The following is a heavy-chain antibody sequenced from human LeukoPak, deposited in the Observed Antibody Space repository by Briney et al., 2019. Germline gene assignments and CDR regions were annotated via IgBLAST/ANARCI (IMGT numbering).Heavy chain of an antibody. CDR2: ISYDGSNK. CDR3: ARSSPRVNLSPIDY. D-gene: IGHD1-14*01. Sequence: GRSVRLLCGVSGFIFSIYAMHCVRQAPGKALEWVVDISYDGSNKYYTDSVKARFPISRDNSKNTLYLQMNSLRAEDTAVYYCARSSPRVNLSPIDYWGQGTLVTVSS. J-gene: IGHJ4*02. CDR1: GFIFSIYA. V-gene: IGHV3-30*04.